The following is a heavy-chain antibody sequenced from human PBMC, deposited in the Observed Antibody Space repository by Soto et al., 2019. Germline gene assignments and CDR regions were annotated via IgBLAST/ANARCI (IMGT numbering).Heavy chain of an antibody. CDR1: GFTFTSYS. CDR2: ISSTTTYI. CDR3: ARESADLTSHFDY. V-gene: IGHV3-21*06. J-gene: IGHJ4*02. Sequence: EVQLVESGGGLVKPGGSLRLSCAASGFTFTSYSMNWVRQAPGKGLEWVSSISSTTTYIYYGDYMKGRFTISRDNAKNSLSLEMNSLRVEDTAVYYCARESADLTSHFDYWGQGTLVTVSS.